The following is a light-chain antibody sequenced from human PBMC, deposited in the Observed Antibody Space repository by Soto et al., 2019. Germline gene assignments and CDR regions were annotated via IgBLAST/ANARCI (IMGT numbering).Light chain of an antibody. CDR2: GAS. CDR1: QSVSDNH. Sequence: EIVLTQSPGTLSLSPGERATLSCRASQSVSDNHLAWYHQKPGQPPRLLIYGASNRATGIPDRFSGHGSGTYFTLTISRLGPEDFATYYCHHYDRSPIFTFGPGTKVDI. V-gene: IGKV3-20*01. J-gene: IGKJ3*01. CDR3: HHYDRSPIFT.